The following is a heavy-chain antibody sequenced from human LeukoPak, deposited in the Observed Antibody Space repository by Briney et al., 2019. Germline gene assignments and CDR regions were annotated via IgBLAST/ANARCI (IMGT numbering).Heavy chain of an antibody. CDR2: ISGGSSTI. CDR3: ARAIFSSGWYLVDY. J-gene: IGHJ4*02. CDR1: GFTFSDYS. D-gene: IGHD6-19*01. Sequence: QPGGSLRLSCAASGFTFSDYSMNWVRQAPGKGLEWVSYISGGSSTIYYADSVKGRFTISRDNAQNSLYLQMNSLRAEDTAVYYCARAIFSSGWYLVDYWGQGTLVTVSS. V-gene: IGHV3-48*01.